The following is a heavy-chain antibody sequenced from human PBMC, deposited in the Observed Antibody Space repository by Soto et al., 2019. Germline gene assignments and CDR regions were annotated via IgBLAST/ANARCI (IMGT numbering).Heavy chain of an antibody. CDR3: ASTIAVAGPFDY. J-gene: IGHJ4*02. CDR2: IGPSGSTI. CDR1: GFTFSDYY. D-gene: IGHD6-19*01. V-gene: IGHV3-11*01. Sequence: GGSLRLSCAASGFTFSDYYMSWIRQAPGKGLEWVSYIGPSGSTISYADSVKGRFTISRDNAKNSLYLQMTSLRAEDTAVYYCASTIAVAGPFDYWGQGTLVTVSS.